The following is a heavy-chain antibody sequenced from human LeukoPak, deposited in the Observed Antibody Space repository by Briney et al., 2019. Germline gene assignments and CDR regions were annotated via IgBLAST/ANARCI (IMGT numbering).Heavy chain of an antibody. Sequence: SETLSLTCTVSGDSISSSSSYWGWIRQPPGKGLEWIGSMWFGGTTSYNPSLKSRVTISVDTSKNQFSLKLSSVTAADTAAYYCARGRRGSYFQDYWGQGTLVTVSS. V-gene: IGHV4-39*07. CDR2: MWFGGTT. D-gene: IGHD1-26*01. J-gene: IGHJ4*02. CDR3: ARGRRGSYFQDY. CDR1: GDSISSSSSY.